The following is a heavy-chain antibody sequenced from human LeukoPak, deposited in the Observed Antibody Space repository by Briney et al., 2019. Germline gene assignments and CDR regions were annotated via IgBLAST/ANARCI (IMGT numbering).Heavy chain of an antibody. V-gene: IGHV3-30-3*01. D-gene: IGHD4/OR15-4a*01. J-gene: IGHJ5*02. CDR3: ARTLTMLSWFDP. CDR2: MSYDGGNK. Sequence: GGSLRLSCAASGFTFSSYAMHWVRQAPGKGLEWVAVMSYDGGNKYYADSVKGRFTISRDNSKNTLYLQMNSLRPEDTAVYYCARTLTMLSWFDPWGQGTLVTVSS. CDR1: GFTFSSYA.